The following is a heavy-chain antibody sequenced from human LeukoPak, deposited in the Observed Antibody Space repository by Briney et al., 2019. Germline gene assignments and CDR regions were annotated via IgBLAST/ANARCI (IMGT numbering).Heavy chain of an antibody. CDR3: ARGKFPMTAALFDP. Sequence: GGSLRLSCSASGLTVTNAWMDWVRQAPGEGLDWVGRIASKTDGGATDYAAPVKGRFTISRDNSKNTLYLQMNSLRAEDTAVYYCARGKFPMTAALFDPWGQGTLVTVSS. J-gene: IGHJ5*02. V-gene: IGHV3-15*07. CDR2: IASKTDGGAT. CDR1: GLTVTNAW. D-gene: IGHD6-6*01.